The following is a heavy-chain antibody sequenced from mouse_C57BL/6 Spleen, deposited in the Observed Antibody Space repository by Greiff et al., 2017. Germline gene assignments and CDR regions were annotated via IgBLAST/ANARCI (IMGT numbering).Heavy chain of an antibody. CDR2: IGPGSGST. J-gene: IGHJ4*01. Sequence: QVQLQQSGAELVKPGASVKISCKASGYTFTDYYINWVKQRPGQGLEWIGKIGPGSGSTYYNEKFKGKATLTADKSSSTAYMQLSIVTSEGAAVYFCARSGGQLRIQTYAMDYWGQGTSVTVAS. CDR3: ARSGGQLRIQTYAMDY. D-gene: IGHD3-2*02. CDR1: GYTFTDYY. V-gene: IGHV1-77*01.